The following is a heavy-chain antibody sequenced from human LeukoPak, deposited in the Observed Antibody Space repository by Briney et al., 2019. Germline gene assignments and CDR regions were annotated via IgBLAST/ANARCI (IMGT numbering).Heavy chain of an antibody. D-gene: IGHD3-22*01. Sequence: ASVKVSCKASRYTFTAYYMHWVRQAPGQGLEWMGWISAYNGNTNYAQKLQGRVTMTTDTSTSTAYMELRSLRSDDTAVYYCARDPVKHTYYYDSSGYSDYWGQGTLVTVSS. CDR2: ISAYNGNT. V-gene: IGHV1-18*04. CDR3: ARDPVKHTYYYDSSGYSDY. CDR1: RYTFTAYY. J-gene: IGHJ4*02.